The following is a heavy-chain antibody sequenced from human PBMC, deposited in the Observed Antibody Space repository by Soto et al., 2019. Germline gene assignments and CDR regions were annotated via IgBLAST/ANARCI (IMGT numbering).Heavy chain of an antibody. Sequence: PGGSLRLSCAASGFIFKDYCMSWVRQTPGKGLEWVANIREDGSEKSYVASVRDRFTISRNNAENSLYLQMDSLRAEDTALYYCARGFSDNSVYRPLASWGQGTLVTVSS. J-gene: IGHJ4*02. CDR1: GFIFKDYC. CDR3: ARGFSDNSVYRPLAS. CDR2: IREDGSEK. D-gene: IGHD3-22*01. V-gene: IGHV3-7*03.